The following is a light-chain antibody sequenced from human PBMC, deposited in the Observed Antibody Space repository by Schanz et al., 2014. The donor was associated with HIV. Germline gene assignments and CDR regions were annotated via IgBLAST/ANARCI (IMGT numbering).Light chain of an antibody. V-gene: IGLV1-44*01. CDR2: SNS. Sequence: QSVLTQPPSASGPPGQRVTISCSGSSSNISINTVNWYQQFPGTAPKLLIYSNSRRPSGVPDRFSGSRSGTSASLAISGLQSEDEADYYCSSYTISSNVLFGGGTKLTVL. CDR3: SSYTISSNVL. CDR1: SSNISINT. J-gene: IGLJ2*01.